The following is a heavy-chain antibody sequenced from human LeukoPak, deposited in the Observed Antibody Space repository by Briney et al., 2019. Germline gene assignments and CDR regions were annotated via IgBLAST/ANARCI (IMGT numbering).Heavy chain of an antibody. CDR3: AKGYDYVWGSYRYTPVFDY. V-gene: IGHV3-23*01. CDR1: GFTFSSYA. Sequence: GGSLRLSCAASGFTFSSYAMSWVRQAPGKGLEWGSGISGSGGSTYYAYSVKGRFTISRDNSKNPLYLQMNSLRAEDTAVYYSAKGYDYVWGSYRYTPVFDYWGQGTLVTVSS. CDR2: ISGSGGST. D-gene: IGHD3-16*02. J-gene: IGHJ4*02.